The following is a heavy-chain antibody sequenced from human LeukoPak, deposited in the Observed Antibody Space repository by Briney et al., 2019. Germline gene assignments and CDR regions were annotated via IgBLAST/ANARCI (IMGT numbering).Heavy chain of an antibody. Sequence: GGSLSLSCAASGFTFSSYAMSWVRQAPGKGLEWVSGISGSGGTTTYADSVKGRFTFSRDNSKNTVFLEMNSLRAEDTAVYYCAKDREWELLVGIDFWGQGTLVTVSS. V-gene: IGHV3-23*01. D-gene: IGHD1-26*01. CDR3: AKDREWELLVGIDF. CDR1: GFTFSSYA. CDR2: ISGSGGTT. J-gene: IGHJ4*02.